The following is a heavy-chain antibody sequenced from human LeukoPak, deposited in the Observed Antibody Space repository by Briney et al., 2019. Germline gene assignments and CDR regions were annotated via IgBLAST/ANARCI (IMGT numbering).Heavy chain of an antibody. CDR3: ARGHRGYGGMDV. CDR2: INPSGGST. V-gene: IGHV1-46*01. D-gene: IGHD5-18*01. Sequence: ASVKVSCKASGYTFTSYYMHWVRQAPGQGLEGMGIINPSGGSTSYAQKFQGRVTMTRDTSISTAYMELSRLRSDDTAVYYCARGHRGYGGMDVWGQGTTVTVSS. CDR1: GYTFTSYY. J-gene: IGHJ6*02.